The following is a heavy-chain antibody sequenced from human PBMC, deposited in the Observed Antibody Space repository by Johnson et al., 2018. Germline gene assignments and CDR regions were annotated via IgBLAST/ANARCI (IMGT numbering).Heavy chain of an antibody. Sequence: EVQLVESGGGLVQPGGSLRLSCAASGFTFSTYSMNWVRQAPGRGLEWVSSISSRSTTIYYADSVKVRFTISRDNAKNSLYLQMNSLRDEDTAVYYCARDLFIVWERNAMDVWGRGTTVTVSS. CDR2: ISSRSTTI. D-gene: IGHD1-26*01. V-gene: IGHV3-48*02. J-gene: IGHJ6*02. CDR1: GFTFSTYS. CDR3: ARDLFIVWERNAMDV.